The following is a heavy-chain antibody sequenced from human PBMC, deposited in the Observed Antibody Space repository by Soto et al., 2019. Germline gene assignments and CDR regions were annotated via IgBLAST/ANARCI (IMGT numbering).Heavy chain of an antibody. Sequence: ASVKVSCKASGYTFTSYAMHWVRQAPGQRLEWMGWINAGNGNTKYSQKFQGRVTITRDTSASTAYMELSSLRSEDTAVYYCARRPHLAYCGGDCYSIWGQGTLVTVSS. CDR2: INAGNGNT. J-gene: IGHJ4*02. CDR1: GYTFTSYA. CDR3: ARRPHLAYCGGDCYSI. V-gene: IGHV1-3*01. D-gene: IGHD2-21*02.